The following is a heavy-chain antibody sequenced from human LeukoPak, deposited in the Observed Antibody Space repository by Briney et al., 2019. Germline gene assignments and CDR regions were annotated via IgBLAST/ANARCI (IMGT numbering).Heavy chain of an antibody. V-gene: IGHV3-74*01. D-gene: IGHD1-26*01. Sequence: GGSLRLSCAASGFTFSSYWMHWVRQVPGKGLVWVSRINSDASSTNYADSVKGRFTISRDNAKNTLYLQMNSLRAEDTAIYYCATAPSGSYFDYWGQGTLVTVSS. CDR2: INSDASST. CDR3: ATAPSGSYFDY. CDR1: GFTFSSYW. J-gene: IGHJ4*02.